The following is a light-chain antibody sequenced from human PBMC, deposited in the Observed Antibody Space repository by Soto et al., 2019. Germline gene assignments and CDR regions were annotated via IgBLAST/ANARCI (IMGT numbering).Light chain of an antibody. CDR2: AND. Sequence: QAVVTQPPSVSGAPGQTVTISCTGGTSNIGAPFDVHWYQHLPGTAPRLLIYANDNRPSGVPDRFSGSKSGSSASLAISGLQADDEADYYCQSFDTRLSAPVFGGGTKVTVL. CDR3: QSFDTRLSAPV. V-gene: IGLV1-40*01. J-gene: IGLJ2*01. CDR1: TSNIGAPFD.